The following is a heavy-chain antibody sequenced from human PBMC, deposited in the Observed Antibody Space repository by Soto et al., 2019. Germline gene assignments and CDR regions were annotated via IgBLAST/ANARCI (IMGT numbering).Heavy chain of an antibody. CDR1: GFSFDDFA. CDR3: AKEPVRFLDA. CDR2: ITWNSVST. V-gene: IGHV3-9*01. Sequence: QLVESGGGLVQPGGSLRLSCVASGFSFDDFAMHWVRQAPGKGLEWISGITWNSVSTDYANSVKGRFTVSRDNAKNSLFLQMGSLTTEDTALYFCAKEPVRFLDAWGQGTLVTVSS. J-gene: IGHJ5*02. D-gene: IGHD3-3*01.